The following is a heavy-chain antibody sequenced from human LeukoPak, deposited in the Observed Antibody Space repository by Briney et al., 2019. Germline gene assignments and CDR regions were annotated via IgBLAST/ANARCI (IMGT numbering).Heavy chain of an antibody. Sequence: PSETLSLTCTVSGYSISSGYYWGWIRQPPGKGLEWIGSIYHSGSTYYNPSLKSRVTISVDTSKNQFSLKLSSVTAADTAVYYCARVGAAAVVVTAYFDYWGQGTLVTVSS. J-gene: IGHJ4*02. D-gene: IGHD2-21*02. V-gene: IGHV4-38-2*02. CDR1: GYSISSGYY. CDR2: IYHSGST. CDR3: ARVGAAAVVVTAYFDY.